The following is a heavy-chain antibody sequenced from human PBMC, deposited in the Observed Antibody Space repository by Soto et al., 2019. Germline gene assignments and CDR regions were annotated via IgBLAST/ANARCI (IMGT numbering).Heavy chain of an antibody. CDR3: ARGRYGDY. CDR2: ISAHNGNT. V-gene: IGHV1-18*01. CDR1: GYAFTTYG. J-gene: IGHJ4*02. Sequence: QVHLVQSGDAVKKPGASVKVSCQGSGYAFTTYGITWVRQAPGQGLEWMGWISAHNGNTNYAQKLQGRVTVTRDTSTSTAYMELRSLRYDDTAVYYCARGRYGDYWGQGALVPVSS. D-gene: IGHD1-1*01.